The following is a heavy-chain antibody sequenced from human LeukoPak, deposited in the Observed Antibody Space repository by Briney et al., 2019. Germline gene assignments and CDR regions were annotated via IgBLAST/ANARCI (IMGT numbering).Heavy chain of an antibody. V-gene: IGHV4-59*01. CDR3: AAGYSGYDAVDY. J-gene: IGHJ4*02. Sequence: SETLSLTCTVSGGSISSYYWSWIRQPPGKRLEWIGYIYYSGSTNYNPSLKSRVTISVDTSKNQFSLKLSSVTAADTAVYYCAAGYSGYDAVDYWGQGTLVTVSS. D-gene: IGHD5-12*01. CDR2: IYYSGST. CDR1: GGSISSYY.